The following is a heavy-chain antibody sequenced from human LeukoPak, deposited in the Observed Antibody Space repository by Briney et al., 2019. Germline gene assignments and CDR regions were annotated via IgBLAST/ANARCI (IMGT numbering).Heavy chain of an antibody. Sequence: GGSLRLSCAGSGFTFSSYAMSWVRQAPGKGLEWVSTITGGARTTYYADSVKGRFTISRDNSKNTVFLQMNSLRAEDTAVYYCAKDTPLTAYGSGWSTNAFAYWGQGTLVTVSS. CDR1: GFTFSSYA. CDR2: ITGGARTT. CDR3: AKDTPLTAYGSGWSTNAFAY. D-gene: IGHD6-19*01. V-gene: IGHV3-23*01. J-gene: IGHJ4*02.